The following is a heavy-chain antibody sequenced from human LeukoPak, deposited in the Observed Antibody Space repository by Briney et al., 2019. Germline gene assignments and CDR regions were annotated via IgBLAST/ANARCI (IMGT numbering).Heavy chain of an antibody. D-gene: IGHD1-26*01. Sequence: GGSLRLSCVASGFTFSNYGMHWVRQAPGKGLEWVAVTSYDGSNKYYADSVKGRFTISRDNSKNTLFLQMNSLRAEDTAVYSCANGRVHGAPYAMDVWGQGTTVTVSS. CDR2: TSYDGSNK. CDR1: GFTFSNYG. J-gene: IGHJ6*02. V-gene: IGHV3-30*18. CDR3: ANGRVHGAPYAMDV.